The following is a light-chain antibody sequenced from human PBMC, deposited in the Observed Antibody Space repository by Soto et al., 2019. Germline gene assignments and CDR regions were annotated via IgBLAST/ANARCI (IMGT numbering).Light chain of an antibody. CDR3: QHYNSYSEA. V-gene: IGKV1-5*01. Sequence: DIQMTQSPSTLSASIGDRVTITCRASQDIRSYLNWYQQRPGKAPKLLIYAASSLQSGVPSRFSGSGSGTEFTLTISSLQPDDFATYYCQHYNSYSEAFGQGTKVDIK. J-gene: IGKJ1*01. CDR2: AAS. CDR1: QDIRSY.